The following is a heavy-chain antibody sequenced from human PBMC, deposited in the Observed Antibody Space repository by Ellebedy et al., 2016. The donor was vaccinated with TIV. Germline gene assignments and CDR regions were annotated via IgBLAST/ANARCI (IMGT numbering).Heavy chain of an antibody. V-gene: IGHV1-2*02. CDR2: INPNSGGT. CDR3: ARRLSIAVAGGYYYYGMDV. D-gene: IGHD6-19*01. Sequence: ASVKVSCKASGYTFTGYYMHWVRQAPGQGLEWMGWINPNSGGTNYAQKFQGRVTMTRDTSISTAYMELSRLRSDDTAVYYCARRLSIAVAGGYYYYGMDVWGQGTTVTVSS. J-gene: IGHJ6*02. CDR1: GYTFTGYY.